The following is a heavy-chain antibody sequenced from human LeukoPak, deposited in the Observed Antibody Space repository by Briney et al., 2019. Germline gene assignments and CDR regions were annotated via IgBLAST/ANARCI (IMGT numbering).Heavy chain of an antibody. D-gene: IGHD2-15*01. J-gene: IGHJ4*02. Sequence: ASVKISCKASGYTFTGYYMHWVRQAPGQGLEWMGWINPNSGGTNYAQKFQGRVTMTRDTSISTAYMELSRLRSDDTAVYYCARGGVVAPNTAGFDYWGQGTLVTVSS. CDR2: INPNSGGT. CDR1: GYTFTGYY. CDR3: ARGGVVAPNTAGFDY. V-gene: IGHV1-2*02.